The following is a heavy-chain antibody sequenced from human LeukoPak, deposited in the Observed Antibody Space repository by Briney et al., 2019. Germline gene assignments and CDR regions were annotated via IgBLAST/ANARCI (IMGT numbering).Heavy chain of an antibody. D-gene: IGHD6-19*01. CDR2: ISGSGDNT. V-gene: IGHV3-23*01. J-gene: IGHJ2*01. CDR3: ARKIGGAEAGNWYFDL. CDR1: AFTFSSYA. Sequence: GGSLRLSCAASAFTFSSYAMSWVRQAPGKGLEWVSAISGSGDNTYYTDSVKGRFTISRDNSKNTLYLQMNRLRAEDTAVYSCARKIGGAEAGNWYFDLWGRGTLVTVSS.